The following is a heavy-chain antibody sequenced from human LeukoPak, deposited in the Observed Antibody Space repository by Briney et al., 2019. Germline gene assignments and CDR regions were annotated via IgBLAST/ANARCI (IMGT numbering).Heavy chain of an antibody. V-gene: IGHV4-34*01. Sequence: PSETLSLTCAVYGGSFSGYYWSWIRQSPGKGLEWIGEINHSGSTNYNPSLKSRVTISVDTSKNQFSLKLSSVTAADTAVYYCARDLYGGNSHFDYWGQGTLVTVSS. J-gene: IGHJ4*02. CDR2: INHSGST. CDR1: GGSFSGYY. D-gene: IGHD4-23*01. CDR3: ARDLYGGNSHFDY.